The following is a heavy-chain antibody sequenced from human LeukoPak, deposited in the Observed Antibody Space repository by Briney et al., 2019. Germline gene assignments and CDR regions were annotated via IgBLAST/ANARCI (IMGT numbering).Heavy chain of an antibody. CDR2: ISAYNGNT. CDR1: GYIFTSYG. J-gene: IGHJ4*02. V-gene: IGHV1-18*01. CDR3: ARAVGNYGDYPIDY. Sequence: GASVKVSCKASGYIFTSYGISWVRQAPGQGLEWMGWISAYNGNTNYAQKLQGRVTMTTDTSTSTAYMELSSLRSEDTAAYYCARAVGNYGDYPIDYWGQGTLVTVSS. D-gene: IGHD4-17*01.